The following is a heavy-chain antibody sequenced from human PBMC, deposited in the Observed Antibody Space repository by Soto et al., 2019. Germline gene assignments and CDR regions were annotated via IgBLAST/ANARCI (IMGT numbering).Heavy chain of an antibody. CDR2: IYHSGST. CDR3: ARAPLIEYDFWSGYYFDY. J-gene: IGHJ4*02. V-gene: IGHV4-30-2*01. D-gene: IGHD3-3*01. Sequence: PSETLSLTCAVSGGSISSGGYSWSWIRQPPGKGLEWIGYIYHSGSTYYNPSLKSRVTISVDRSKNQFSLKLSSVTAADTAVYYCARAPLIEYDFWSGYYFDYWGQGTLVTVSS. CDR1: GGSISSGGYS.